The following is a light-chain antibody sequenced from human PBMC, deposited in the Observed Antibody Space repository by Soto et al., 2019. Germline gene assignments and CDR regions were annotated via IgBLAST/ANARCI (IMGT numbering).Light chain of an antibody. CDR1: SSDVGDYNY. V-gene: IGLV2-8*01. Sequence: QSALTQPPSASGSPGQSVTISCAGTSSDVGDYNYVSWYQQHPGKAPKLMMYEVTNRPSGVPDRFSGSKSGNSASLTVSGLQAEDEADYYCSSYEGSNTFYVFGTGTKLTVL. J-gene: IGLJ1*01. CDR3: SSYEGSNTFYV. CDR2: EVT.